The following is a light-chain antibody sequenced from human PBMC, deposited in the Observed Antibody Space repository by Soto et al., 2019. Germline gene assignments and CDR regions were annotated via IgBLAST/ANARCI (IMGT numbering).Light chain of an antibody. CDR1: SSDVGGYNY. J-gene: IGLJ1*01. CDR2: DVS. Sequence: QSALTQPASVSGSPGQSITISCTGTSSDVGGYNYVSWYQQHPGKAPKFMIYDVSSRPSGVSNRFPGSKSGNTASLTISGLQAEDEADYYCCSYTTSNTRQIVFGTGTKVTVL. CDR3: CSYTTSNTRQIV. V-gene: IGLV2-14*03.